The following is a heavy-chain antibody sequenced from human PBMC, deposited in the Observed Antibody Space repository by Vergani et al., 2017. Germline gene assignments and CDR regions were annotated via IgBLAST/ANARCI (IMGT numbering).Heavy chain of an antibody. CDR1: GFTFSSYA. V-gene: IGHV3-23*01. CDR2: ISGSGGST. J-gene: IGHJ5*02. D-gene: IGHD5-18*01. CDR3: AKDPGGGYSYGNWFDP. Sequence: EVQLLESGGGLVQPGGSLRLSCAASGFTFSSYAMSWVRPAPGKGLEWVSAISGSGGSTYYADSVKGRFTISRDNSKNTLYMQMNSLRAEDTAVYYCAKDPGGGYSYGNWFDPWGQGTLVTVSS.